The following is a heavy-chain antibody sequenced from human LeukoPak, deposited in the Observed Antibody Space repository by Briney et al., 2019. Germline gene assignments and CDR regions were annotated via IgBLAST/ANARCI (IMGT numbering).Heavy chain of an antibody. D-gene: IGHD2-8*01. Sequence: GASVKVSCKASGGTFSSYAISWVRQAPGQGLEWMGGIIPIFGTANYAQKFQGRVTITADESTSTAYMELSSLRSEDTAVYYCARLGRRMVYYYYMDVWGKGTTVTISS. CDR3: ARLGRRMVYYYYMDV. CDR2: IIPIFGTA. J-gene: IGHJ6*03. V-gene: IGHV1-69*13. CDR1: GGTFSSYA.